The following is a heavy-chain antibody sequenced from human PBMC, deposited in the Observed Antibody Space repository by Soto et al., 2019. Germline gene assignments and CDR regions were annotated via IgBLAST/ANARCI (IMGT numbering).Heavy chain of an antibody. CDR3: ARHDSPGYNSYYYGMDV. CDR1: RYSFTNYW. CDR2: SYSGDLDT. J-gene: IGHJ6*02. Sequence: LQLTSTGSRYSFTNYWIAWVRQMPWKVREWMGVSYSGDLDTRYSPSFQGQVTISADKSLSAAFLQWSSLKASDPAILSCARHDSPGYNSYYYGMDVWGQGTTLTVSS. D-gene: IGHD2-2*02. V-gene: IGHV5-51*01.